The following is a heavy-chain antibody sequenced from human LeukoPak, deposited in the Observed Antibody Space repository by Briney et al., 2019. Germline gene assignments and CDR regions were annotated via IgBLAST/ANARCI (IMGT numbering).Heavy chain of an antibody. CDR1: GDSISPYY. V-gene: IGHV4-59*01. CDR3: ARDKQPGDY. J-gene: IGHJ4*02. Sequence: SETLSLTCTVSGDSISPYYWGWIRQPPGKGLEWIGYIYHSEDTTYNPSLKSRVTISVDTSKNQFSLKLSSVTAADTAVYYCARDKQPGDYWGQGALVSVSS. D-gene: IGHD5-18*01. CDR2: IYHSEDT.